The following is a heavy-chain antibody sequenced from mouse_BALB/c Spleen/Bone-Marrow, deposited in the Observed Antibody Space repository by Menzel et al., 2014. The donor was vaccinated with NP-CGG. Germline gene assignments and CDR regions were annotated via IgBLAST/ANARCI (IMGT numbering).Heavy chain of an antibody. Sequence: EVQLQQSGAELVKPGASVKLSCTASGFNIKDTYMHWVKQRPEQGLEWIGRVDPANGNTKYDPKFQGKATITADTSSNXXXXXXSSLTSEDTAVYYCARYRLGTYFDYWGQGTTLTVSS. CDR2: VDPANGNT. J-gene: IGHJ2*01. CDR1: GFNIKDTY. D-gene: IGHD2-14*01. V-gene: IGHV14-3*02. CDR3: ARYRLGTYFDY.